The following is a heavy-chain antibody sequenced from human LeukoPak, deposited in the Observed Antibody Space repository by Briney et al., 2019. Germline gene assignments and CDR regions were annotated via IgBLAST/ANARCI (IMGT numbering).Heavy chain of an antibody. CDR2: FDPEEGEA. V-gene: IGHV1-24*01. CDR3: ALTGAGYQSAHDAFDI. Sequence: ASVKVSCRVSGDTLTELSMHWVRQAPGKGLEWMGGFDPEEGEAIYAQKFQGRVTMTEDTSTDTAYMELSSLRSEDTAVYYCALTGAGYQSAHDAFDIWGQGTMVTVSS. D-gene: IGHD5-12*01. J-gene: IGHJ3*02. CDR1: GDTLTELS.